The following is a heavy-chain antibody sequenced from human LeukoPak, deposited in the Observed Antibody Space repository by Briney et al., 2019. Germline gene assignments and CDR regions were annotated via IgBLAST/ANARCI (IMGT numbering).Heavy chain of an antibody. Sequence: GGSLRLSCAASGFIFDDYAMHWVRQAPGKGLEWVSGISWNSGSIDYADSVKGRFTISRDNAKSSLYLQMNSLRAEDMALYYCAKGKGGYYNYYMDVWGKGTTVTVSS. D-gene: IGHD3-16*01. V-gene: IGHV3-9*03. CDR2: ISWNSGSI. J-gene: IGHJ6*03. CDR3: AKGKGGYYNYYMDV. CDR1: GFIFDDYA.